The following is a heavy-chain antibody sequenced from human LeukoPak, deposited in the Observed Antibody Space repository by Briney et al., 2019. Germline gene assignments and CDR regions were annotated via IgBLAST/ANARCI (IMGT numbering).Heavy chain of an antibody. CDR2: IYYSRST. CDR3: ERDYYDSSGYPNWYFDL. Sequence: SETLSLTCTVSGVSISSSNSYWGWIRQPPGKGLEWVGTIYYSRSTYYNPSLKRLLSISLDTPKREFSLKVRSVTAAHTGVYFCERDYYDSSGYPNWYFDLWGRGNLGTVSP. D-gene: IGHD3-22*01. J-gene: IGHJ2*01. V-gene: IGHV4-39*07. CDR1: GVSISSSNSY.